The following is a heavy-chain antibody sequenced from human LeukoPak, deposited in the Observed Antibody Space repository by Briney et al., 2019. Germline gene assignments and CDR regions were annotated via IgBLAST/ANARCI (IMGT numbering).Heavy chain of an antibody. D-gene: IGHD1-26*01. V-gene: IGHV3-30*02. CDR1: EFNFSSYG. CDR3: AKDRGWELKLFDY. J-gene: IGHJ4*02. Sequence: GGSLRLSCAASEFNFSSYGMHWVRQAPGKGLEWVAFIRYDGNNKYYADSVKGRFTISRDNSKNTLYVQMNSLRAEDTAVYYCAKDRGWELKLFDYWGQGTLVTVSS. CDR2: IRYDGNNK.